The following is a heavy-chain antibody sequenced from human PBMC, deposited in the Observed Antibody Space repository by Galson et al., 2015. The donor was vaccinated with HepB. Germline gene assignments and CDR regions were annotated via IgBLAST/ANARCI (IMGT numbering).Heavy chain of an antibody. CDR3: ARGRGVVPAASYAAQDNYYYMDV. J-gene: IGHJ6*03. Sequence: SLRLSCAASGFSFSSYSVTWVRQTPGKGLEWVSSISSSSSYIYYADSVKGRFTISRDNAKNSLYLQMNSLRAEDTAVYYCARGRGVVPAASYAAQDNYYYMDVWGKGTTVTVSS. V-gene: IGHV3-21*01. CDR1: GFSFSSYS. CDR2: ISSSSSYI. D-gene: IGHD2-2*01.